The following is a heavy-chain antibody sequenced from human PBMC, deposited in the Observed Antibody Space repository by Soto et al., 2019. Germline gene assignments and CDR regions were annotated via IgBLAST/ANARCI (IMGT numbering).Heavy chain of an antibody. V-gene: IGHV2-5*01. J-gene: IGHJ4*02. CDR1: GFSLSYSGVG. CDR3: AHWRWEGSGTLILAY. D-gene: IGHD2-15*01. Sequence: QITLKESGPTLVKPTETLTLTCAFSGFSLSYSGVGVAWIRQPPGKALEWLALIYWYDDKRYSPSLKSRLTITKDTSKNQVVITVTNMDPVDTGHYYCAHWRWEGSGTLILAYWGQGALVTVSS. CDR2: IYWYDDK.